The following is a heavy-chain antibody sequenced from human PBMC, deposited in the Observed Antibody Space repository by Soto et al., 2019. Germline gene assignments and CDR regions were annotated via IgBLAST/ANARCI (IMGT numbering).Heavy chain of an antibody. Sequence: SETLSLTCTVSGGSISSSSYYWGWIRQPPGKGLEWIGSIYYSGSTYYNPSLKSRVTISVDTSKNQFSLKLSSVTAADTAVYYCARREYSGYVIIWGQGTLVTVSS. J-gene: IGHJ4*02. CDR2: IYYSGST. D-gene: IGHD5-12*01. CDR3: ARREYSGYVII. CDR1: GGSISSSSYY. V-gene: IGHV4-39*01.